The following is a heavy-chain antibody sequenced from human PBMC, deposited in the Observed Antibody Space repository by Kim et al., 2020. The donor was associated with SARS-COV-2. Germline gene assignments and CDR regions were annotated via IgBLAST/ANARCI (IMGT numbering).Heavy chain of an antibody. CDR1: GGSLSGYY. CDR3: ANGGNYCSGGSCFDY. D-gene: IGHD2-15*01. V-gene: IGHV4-34*01. CDR2: VNHSGST. J-gene: IGHJ4*02. Sequence: SETLSLTCAVYGGSLSGYYWSWIRQPPGKGLEWIGEVNHSGSTNYNPSLKSRVTISVDTSKNQFSLKPSSVTAADTAVYYCANGGNYCSGGSCFDYWGQGTLVTVSS.